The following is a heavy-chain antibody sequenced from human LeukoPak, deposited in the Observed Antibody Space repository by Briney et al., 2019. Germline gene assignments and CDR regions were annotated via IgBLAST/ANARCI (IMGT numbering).Heavy chain of an antibody. D-gene: IGHD2-21*02. V-gene: IGHV1-46*01. Sequence: VASVKVSCKASGYTFTSYYMHWVRQAPGQGLEWMGIINPSGGSTSYAQKFQGRVTMTRDTSTSTVYMELSSLRSEDTAVYYCARDPTAISYYYYGMDVWGQGTTVTVSS. CDR3: ARDPTAISYYYYGMDV. CDR1: GYTFTSYY. J-gene: IGHJ6*02. CDR2: INPSGGST.